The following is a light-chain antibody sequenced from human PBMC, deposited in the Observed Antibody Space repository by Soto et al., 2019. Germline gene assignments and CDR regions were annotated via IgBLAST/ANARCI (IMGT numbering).Light chain of an antibody. Sequence: DIQMTQSPSSLSASVGDRVTITCRASQGISSYLAWFQQKPGKVPKLLIYRASTLQSGVPSRFSGSGSGTDFTLTISSLQPEDVAIYYCQQYNNALFTFGPGTKVDIK. CDR3: QQYNNALFT. V-gene: IGKV1-27*01. CDR2: RAS. CDR1: QGISSY. J-gene: IGKJ3*01.